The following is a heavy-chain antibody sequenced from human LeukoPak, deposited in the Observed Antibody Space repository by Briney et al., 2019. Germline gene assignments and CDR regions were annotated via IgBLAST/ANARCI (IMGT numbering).Heavy chain of an antibody. CDR1: GYTFTSYA. Sequence: ASVKVSCKASGYTFTSYAMNWVRQAPGQGLEWMGWINTNTGNPTYAQGFTGRFVFSLDTSVSTAYLQISSLKAEDTAVYYCARDPHKSLTYYYDSSGYYLKYWGQGTLVTVSS. CDR2: INTNTGNP. CDR3: ARDPHKSLTYYYDSSGYYLKY. J-gene: IGHJ4*02. V-gene: IGHV7-4-1*02. D-gene: IGHD3-22*01.